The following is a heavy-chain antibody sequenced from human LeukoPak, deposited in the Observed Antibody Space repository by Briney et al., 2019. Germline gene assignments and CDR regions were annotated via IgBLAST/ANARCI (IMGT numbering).Heavy chain of an antibody. CDR3: ARFEQTTVVTPAGY. V-gene: IGHV3-30*14. CDR2: ISFDGSKK. Sequence: PGGSLRLSCAASGFTFSDYAIHWVRQAPGKGLEWVAVISFDGSKKYYADSVKGRFTISRDNSKNTLYLQMNSLRAEDTAVYYCARFEQTTVVTPAGYWGQGTLVTVSS. CDR1: GFTFSDYA. D-gene: IGHD4-23*01. J-gene: IGHJ4*02.